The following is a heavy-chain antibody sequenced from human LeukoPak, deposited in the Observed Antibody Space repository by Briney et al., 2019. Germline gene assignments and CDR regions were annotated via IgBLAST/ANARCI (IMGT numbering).Heavy chain of an antibody. Sequence: PSETLSLTCAVYGGSFSGYYWSWIRQPPGKGLEWIGEINHSRSTNYNPSLKSRVTISVDTSKNQFSLKLSSVTAADTAVYYCARGRETPSGLVVAATPISFDYWGQGTLVTVSS. CDR2: INHSRST. CDR3: ARGRETPSGLVVAATPISFDY. CDR1: GGSFSGYY. D-gene: IGHD2-15*01. V-gene: IGHV4-34*01. J-gene: IGHJ4*02.